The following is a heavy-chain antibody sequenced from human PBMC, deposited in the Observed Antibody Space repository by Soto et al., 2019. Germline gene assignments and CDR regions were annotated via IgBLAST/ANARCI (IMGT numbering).Heavy chain of an antibody. Sequence: QVQLQQWGAGLLKPSETLSLTCAVYGGSVNSGNYYWSWIRQPPGKGLEWIGEMSHSGGTHFNPSLKSRVTISVDTSKNPFSLKMSSVTAADTALYYWARVERGTATTVVDAFDIWGPGTLVTVSS. V-gene: IGHV4-34*01. CDR1: GGSVNSGNYY. J-gene: IGHJ3*02. CDR3: ARVERGTATTVVDAFDI. D-gene: IGHD1-1*01. CDR2: MSHSGGT.